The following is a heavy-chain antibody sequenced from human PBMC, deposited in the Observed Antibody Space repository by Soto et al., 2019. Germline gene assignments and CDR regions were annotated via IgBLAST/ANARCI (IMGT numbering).Heavy chain of an antibody. V-gene: IGHV4-31*03. Sequence: QVQLQESGPGLVKPSQTLSLTCTVSGGSISSGGYYWSWIRHHPGKGLEWIGYIYYSGSTYYNPALKSRVTISVDTSKNQCSLKLSSVTAADTAVYYCARNIVVVPAAMRWFDPWGHGTLVTVSS. J-gene: IGHJ5*02. CDR1: GGSISSGGYY. CDR3: ARNIVVVPAAMRWFDP. CDR2: IYYSGST. D-gene: IGHD2-2*01.